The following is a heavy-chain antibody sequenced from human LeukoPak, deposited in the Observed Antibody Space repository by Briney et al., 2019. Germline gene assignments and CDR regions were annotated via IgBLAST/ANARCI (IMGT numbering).Heavy chain of an antibody. CDR1: GGAFSSYA. V-gene: IGHV1-69*04. CDR2: IIPILGIA. Sequence: SVKVSCKASGGAFSSYAISWVRQAPGQGLEWMGRIIPILGIANYAQKFQGRVTITADKSTSTAYMELSSLRSEDTAVYYCAREKDSSGYYYLNWGQGTLVTVSS. J-gene: IGHJ4*02. CDR3: AREKDSSGYYYLN. D-gene: IGHD3-22*01.